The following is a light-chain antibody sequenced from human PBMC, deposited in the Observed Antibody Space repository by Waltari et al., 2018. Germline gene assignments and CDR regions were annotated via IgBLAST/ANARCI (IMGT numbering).Light chain of an antibody. CDR3: QQLDSGPRGA. V-gene: IGKV3-11*01. Sequence: EIVLTQSPATLSLSPGETATLSCRASQSVSTYIAWYQQKPGQAPRLLIYDVIRRATGIPARVSGSGSGTDFALAISSLEPEDFAVCYCQQLDSGPRGAFGQGTKLEI. CDR2: DVI. CDR1: QSVSTY. J-gene: IGKJ2*01.